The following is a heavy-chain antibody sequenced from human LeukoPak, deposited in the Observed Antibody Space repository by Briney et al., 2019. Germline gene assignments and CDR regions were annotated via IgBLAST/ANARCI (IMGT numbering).Heavy chain of an antibody. CDR3: AKDSRGYSSSFDY. CDR1: GFTFDDYA. D-gene: IGHD5-18*01. V-gene: IGHV3-9*01. CDR2: ISWNSGSI. J-gene: IGHJ4*02. Sequence: GGSLRLSCAASGFTFDDYAMHWVRQAPGKGLEWVSGISWNSGSIGYADSVKGRFTISRDNAKNSLYLQMNSLRAEDTALYYCAKDSRGYSSSFDYWGQGTLVTVSS.